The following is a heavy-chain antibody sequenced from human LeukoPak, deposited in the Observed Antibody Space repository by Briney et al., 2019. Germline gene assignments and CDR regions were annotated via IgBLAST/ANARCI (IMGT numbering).Heavy chain of an antibody. V-gene: IGHV3-48*01. J-gene: IGHJ3*02. D-gene: IGHD3-22*01. CDR2: IDSSSGTI. Sequence: GGSLRLSCAASGFSFSPYSMNWLRQAPGKGLEWVSYIDSSSGTIYYADSVRGRFTISGDNAKNSLYLQMNSLRAEDTAVYYCARVRSSYYYESSGYYHYDAFDIWGQRTLVTVSS. CDR3: ARVRSSYYYESSGYYHYDAFDI. CDR1: GFSFSPYS.